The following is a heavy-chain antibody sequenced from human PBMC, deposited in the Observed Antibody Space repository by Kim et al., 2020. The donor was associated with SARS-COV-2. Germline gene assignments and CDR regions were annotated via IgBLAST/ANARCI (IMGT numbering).Heavy chain of an antibody. CDR1: GGSISSYY. V-gene: IGHV4-59*01. CDR2: IYYSGST. J-gene: IGHJ4*02. D-gene: IGHD4-4*01. Sequence: SETLSLTCTVSGGSISSYYWSWIRQPPGKGLEWIGYIYYSGSTNYNPSLKSRVTISVDTSKNQFSLKLSSVTAADTAVYYCARDGSEGFLHRHYFDYWGQGTLVTVSS. CDR3: ARDGSEGFLHRHYFDY.